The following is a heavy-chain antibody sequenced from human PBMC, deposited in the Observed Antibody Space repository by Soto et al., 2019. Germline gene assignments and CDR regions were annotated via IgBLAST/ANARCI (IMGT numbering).Heavy chain of an antibody. CDR1: GGSISSLY. V-gene: IGHV4-59*11. Sequence: SETLPLTWTVSGGSISSLYWSWIRQPPGKGLEWIGYIYYSGSTNYNPSLKSRVTISVDTSKNQFSLKLSSVTAADTAVYYCARLLFGAANWFDPWGQGTLVTVSS. CDR2: IYYSGST. D-gene: IGHD3-10*01. J-gene: IGHJ5*02. CDR3: ARLLFGAANWFDP.